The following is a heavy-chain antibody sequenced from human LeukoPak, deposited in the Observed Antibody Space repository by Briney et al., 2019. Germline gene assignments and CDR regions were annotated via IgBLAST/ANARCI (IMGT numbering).Heavy chain of an antibody. J-gene: IGHJ4*02. V-gene: IGHV4-59*08. CDR3: ARARADYVADY. CDR2: IYYSGST. CDR1: GGSISSYY. Sequence: SETLSLTCTVSGGSISSYYWSWIRQPPGKGLEWIGYIYYSGSTNYNPSLKSRVTISVDTSKNQFSLKLSSVTAADTAVYYCARARADYVADYWGQGTLVTVSS. D-gene: IGHD4-17*01.